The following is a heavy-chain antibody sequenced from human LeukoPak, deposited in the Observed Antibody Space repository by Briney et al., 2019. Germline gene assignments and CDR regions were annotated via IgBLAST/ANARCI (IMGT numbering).Heavy chain of an antibody. V-gene: IGHV4-30-2*01. D-gene: IGHD3-3*01. J-gene: IGHJ4*02. Sequence: PSETLSLTCTVSGGSISSGGYYWSWIRQPPGKGLEWIGYIYHSGSTYYNPSLKSRVTISVDRSKNQFSLKLSSVTAADTAVYYCARVYDFWSGYLDYWGQGTLVTVSS. CDR2: IYHSGST. CDR1: GGSISSGGYY. CDR3: ARVYDFWSGYLDY.